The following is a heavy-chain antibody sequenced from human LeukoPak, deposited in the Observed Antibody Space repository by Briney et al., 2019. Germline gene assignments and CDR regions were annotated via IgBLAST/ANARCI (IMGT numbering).Heavy chain of an antibody. V-gene: IGHV1-2*02. CDR1: GYTFTSYD. Sequence: GASVKVSCKASGYTFTSYDINWVRQATGQGLEWMGWINPNSGGTNYAQKFQGRVTMTRDTSISTAYMELSRLRSDDTAVYYCARPNSGSYDYFDYWGQGTLVTVSS. J-gene: IGHJ4*02. D-gene: IGHD1-26*01. CDR3: ARPNSGSYDYFDY. CDR2: INPNSGGT.